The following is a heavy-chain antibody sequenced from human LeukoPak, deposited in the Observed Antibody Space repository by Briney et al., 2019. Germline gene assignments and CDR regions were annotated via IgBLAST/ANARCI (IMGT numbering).Heavy chain of an antibody. D-gene: IGHD2-15*01. J-gene: IGHJ6*02. CDR1: GFTFSDYT. V-gene: IGHV3-21*01. Sequence: PGGSLRLSCAASGFTFSDYTMNWVRQAPGKGLEWVACITTRSSYMYYVDSVKGRFTISRDNAKNSLYLQMNSLGAEDTAVYYCAKDRLTYYYYGMDVWGQGTTVTVSS. CDR3: AKDRLTYYYYGMDV. CDR2: ITTRSSYM.